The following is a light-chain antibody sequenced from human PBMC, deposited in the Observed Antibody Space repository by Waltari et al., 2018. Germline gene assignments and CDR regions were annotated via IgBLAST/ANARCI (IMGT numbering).Light chain of an antibody. Sequence: QSALTQPASVSGSPGQSITISCYGTSSDVGFYNYVSWYQQHPGKAPQLMIYDVSQRPSGVSDRFSGSKSGNTASLTISGLQAEDEADYYCNSYTGSSSWVFGGGTKVTV. J-gene: IGLJ3*02. CDR1: SSDVGFYNY. V-gene: IGLV2-14*01. CDR3: NSYTGSSSWV. CDR2: DVS.